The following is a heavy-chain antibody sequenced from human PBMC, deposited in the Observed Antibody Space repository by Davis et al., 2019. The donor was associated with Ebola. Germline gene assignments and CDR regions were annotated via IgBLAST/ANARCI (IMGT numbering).Heavy chain of an antibody. J-gene: IGHJ4*02. V-gene: IGHV3-21*01. CDR2: IGVGSSNI. D-gene: IGHD6-6*01. CDR1: GLTITSFT. Sequence: GGSLRLSCVASGLTITSFTMNWVRQTPGKGLEWLSSIGVGSSNIYYADSVKGRFTISRDDAKNSLYLQMNSLRADDTAMYYCLGRSFDYWGQGTLVTVSS. CDR3: LGRSFDY.